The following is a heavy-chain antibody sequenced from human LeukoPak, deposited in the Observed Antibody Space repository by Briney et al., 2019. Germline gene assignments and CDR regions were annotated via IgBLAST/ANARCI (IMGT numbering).Heavy chain of an antibody. D-gene: IGHD6-19*01. V-gene: IGHV4-4*07. CDR3: ARDGGSGWYRY. Sequence: SSDPLSLTCSVSGPSISGYYWNWIRQPAGKGLEWIGRTHTSGSTNYNRSLKSRLTVSVDTSKNQLSLKLSSVTAADTAVYYCARDGGSGWYRYWGQGTLVTVSS. CDR1: GPSISGYY. CDR2: THTSGST. J-gene: IGHJ4*02.